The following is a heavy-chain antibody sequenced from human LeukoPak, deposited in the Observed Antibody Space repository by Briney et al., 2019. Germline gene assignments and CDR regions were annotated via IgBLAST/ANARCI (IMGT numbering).Heavy chain of an antibody. V-gene: IGHV3-7*03. D-gene: IGHD3-22*01. CDR3: AKGLPYESRAYYDRLFDE. Sequence: GGSLRLSCVASGFSFSSYWMNWVRQAPGKGLECVANIKQDGSEKYYVDSVKGRSTISRDNAKNSLYLQMNSLRVEDTAVYYCAKGLPYESRAYYDRLFDEWGQGTLVTVSS. CDR1: GFSFSSYW. CDR2: IKQDGSEK. J-gene: IGHJ4*02.